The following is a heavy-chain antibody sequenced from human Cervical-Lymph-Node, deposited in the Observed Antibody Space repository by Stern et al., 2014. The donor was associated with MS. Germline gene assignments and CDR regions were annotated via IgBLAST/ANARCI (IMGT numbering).Heavy chain of an antibody. Sequence: QLQLQESGPGLVRPSQTLSLNCSVSGGSISNGLYYWSWIRQHPGKGLEWLGYIHPSGTTRYNPSLNSRISISFNTSKNQFSLKVTSVTAAETALYYCARVADFDWSYDSWGQGILVTVSS. CDR1: GGSISNGLYY. D-gene: IGHD3-9*01. V-gene: IGHV4-31*03. J-gene: IGHJ4*02. CDR3: ARVADFDWSYDS. CDR2: IHPSGTT.